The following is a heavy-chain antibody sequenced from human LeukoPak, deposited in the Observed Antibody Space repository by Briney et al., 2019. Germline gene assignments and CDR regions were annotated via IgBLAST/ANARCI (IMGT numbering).Heavy chain of an antibody. D-gene: IGHD6-19*01. V-gene: IGHV3-21*01. Sequence: PGGSLRLSCAASGFTFSSYGMSWVRQAPGKGLVWVSSIDNSRSYIYYADSVKGRFTISRDNAKNSLSLQMNSLRAEDTAVYYCAKVPSSGWDYYFDYWGQGTLVTVSS. CDR1: GFTFSSYG. CDR3: AKVPSSGWDYYFDY. J-gene: IGHJ4*02. CDR2: IDNSRSYI.